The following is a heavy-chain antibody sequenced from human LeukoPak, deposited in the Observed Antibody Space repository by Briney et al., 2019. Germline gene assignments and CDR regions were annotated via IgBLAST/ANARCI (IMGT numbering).Heavy chain of an antibody. CDR2: INPNSGGT. V-gene: IGHV1-2*02. CDR3: ARVKTMIIVVSLFDY. Sequence: ASVKVSCKASGYTFTSHGISWVRQAPGQGLEWMGWINPNSGGTNYAQQFQGRLTMTRDTSISTAYMELSGLRSDDTAVYYCARVKTMIIVVSLFDYWGQGTLVTVSS. D-gene: IGHD3-22*01. J-gene: IGHJ4*02. CDR1: GYTFTSHG.